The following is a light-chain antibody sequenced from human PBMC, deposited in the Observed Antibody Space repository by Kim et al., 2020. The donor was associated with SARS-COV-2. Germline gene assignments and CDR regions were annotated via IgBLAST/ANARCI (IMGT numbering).Light chain of an antibody. CDR3: QAWDSSSVV. CDR1: KLGDKY. Sequence: SVSTGQTASITCSGDKLGDKYACWYQQKPGQSPVLVIYQDSKRPSGIPERFSGSSSGNTATLTISGTQAMDEADYYCQAWDSSSVVFGGGTQLTVL. V-gene: IGLV3-1*01. CDR2: QDS. J-gene: IGLJ2*01.